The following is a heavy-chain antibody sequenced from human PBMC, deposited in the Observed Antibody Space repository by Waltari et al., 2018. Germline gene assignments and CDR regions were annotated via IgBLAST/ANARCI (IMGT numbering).Heavy chain of an antibody. V-gene: IGHV3-15*07. CDR3: TTLIAAAGHYFDY. J-gene: IGHJ4*02. D-gene: IGHD6-13*01. CDR1: GFTFSNAW. CDR2: IKSKTEVGTT. Sequence: EVQLVESGGGLVKPGGSLRLSCAASGFTFSNAWMNWFRQAPGKGLEWVGRIKSKTEVGTTDYAAPVKGRFTISRDDSKNTLYLQMNSLKTEDTAVYYCTTLIAAAGHYFDYWGQGTLVTVSS.